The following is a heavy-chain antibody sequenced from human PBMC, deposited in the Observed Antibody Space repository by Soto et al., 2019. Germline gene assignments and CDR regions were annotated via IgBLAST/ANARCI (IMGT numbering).Heavy chain of an antibody. CDR2: IYYSGST. Sequence: PSETLSLTCTVSGGSISSGGYYWSWIRQHPGKGLEWIGYIYYSGSTYYNPSLKSRVTISVDTSKNQFSLKLSSVTAADTAVYYCARLFVGSNHLLYYFDYWGQGTLVTVSS. CDR3: ARLFVGSNHLLYYFDY. J-gene: IGHJ4*02. CDR1: GGSISSGGYY. D-gene: IGHD3-16*01. V-gene: IGHV4-31*03.